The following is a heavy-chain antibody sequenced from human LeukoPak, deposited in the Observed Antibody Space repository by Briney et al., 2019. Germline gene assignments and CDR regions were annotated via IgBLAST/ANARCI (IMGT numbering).Heavy chain of an antibody. CDR3: ARGLGYYDSSGYYRYYFDY. Sequence: SETLSLTCTVSGGSIRGSTYYWGWIRQPPGKGLEWIGYIYYSGSTNYNPSLKSRVTISVDTSKNQFSLKLSSVTAADTAVYYCARGLGYYDSSGYYRYYFDYWGQGTLVTVSS. D-gene: IGHD3-22*01. CDR1: GGSIRGSTYY. V-gene: IGHV4-61*05. CDR2: IYYSGST. J-gene: IGHJ4*02.